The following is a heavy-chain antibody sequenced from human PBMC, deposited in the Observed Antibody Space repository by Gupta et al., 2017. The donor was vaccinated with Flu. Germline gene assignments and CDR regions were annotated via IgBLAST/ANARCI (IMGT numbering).Heavy chain of an antibody. CDR1: GDPISSRGFY. CDR2: AYLGGNN. D-gene: IGHD2-2*01. CDR3: ARDQPSPRHCSSVRCYANYHGMDV. J-gene: IGHJ6*02. V-gene: IGHV4-31*03. Sequence: QVQLQESGPGLVRPSQTLSLTCTVSGDPISSRGFYWSWIRQYPGKGLEWIGYAYLGGNNYYNPSLQSRAAISVDTSKNQFTLRLSSVTAADTAVYYCARDQPSPRHCSSVRCYANYHGMDVWGQGTTVTVSS.